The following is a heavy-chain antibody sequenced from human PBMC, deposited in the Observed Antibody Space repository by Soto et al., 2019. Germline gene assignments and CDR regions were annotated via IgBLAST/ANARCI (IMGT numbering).Heavy chain of an antibody. CDR2: ISAYNGNT. CDR3: ARSPTVTTSSWFDP. J-gene: IGHJ5*02. D-gene: IGHD4-17*01. Sequence: ASVKVSCKAFGYTFTSYGISWVRQAPGQGLEWVGWISAYNGNTNYAQKLQGRVTMTTDTSTSTAYMELRSLRSDDTAVYYCARSPTVTTSSWFDPWGQGTLVTVSS. V-gene: IGHV1-18*04. CDR1: GYTFTSYG.